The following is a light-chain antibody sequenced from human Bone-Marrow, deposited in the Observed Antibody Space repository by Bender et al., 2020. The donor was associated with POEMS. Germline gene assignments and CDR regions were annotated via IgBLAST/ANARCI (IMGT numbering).Light chain of an antibody. CDR1: SSDVGHYDY. V-gene: IGLV2-11*01. CDR3: SSYAGSSNLV. J-gene: IGLJ2*01. CDR2: DVT. Sequence: QSALTQPRSVSGSPGQSVTISCTGTSSDVGHYDYVSWYQQYPGKAPRLMVYDVTKRASGVPDRFSGSRTGNTASLTVSGLQAEDEADYYCSSYAGSSNLVFGVGTKVTVL.